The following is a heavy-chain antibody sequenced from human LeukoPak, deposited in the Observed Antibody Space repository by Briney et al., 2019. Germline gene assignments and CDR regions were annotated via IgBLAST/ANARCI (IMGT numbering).Heavy chain of an antibody. CDR3: ARDLGYSGYGNAFDI. Sequence: ASVKVSCKASGYTFTGYYMHWVRQAPGQGLEWMGWINPNSGGTNYAQKFQGRVTMTRDTSISTAYMELSGLRSDDTAVYYCARDLGYSGYGNAFDIWGQGTMVTVSS. CDR2: INPNSGGT. V-gene: IGHV1-2*02. D-gene: IGHD5-12*01. CDR1: GYTFTGYY. J-gene: IGHJ3*02.